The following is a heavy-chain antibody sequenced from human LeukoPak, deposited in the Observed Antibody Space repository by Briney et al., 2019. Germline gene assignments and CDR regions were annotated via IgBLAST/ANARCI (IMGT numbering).Heavy chain of an antibody. CDR1: GYTFTSYD. Sequence: ASVKVSCKASGYTFTSYDINWVRQATGQWLEWMGWMNPNSGNTGYAQKFQGRVTMTRNTSISTAYMELSSLRSEDTAVYYCARGEWFGELSYYYYGMDVWGQGTTVTVSS. D-gene: IGHD3-10*01. J-gene: IGHJ6*02. CDR3: ARGEWFGELSYYYYGMDV. V-gene: IGHV1-8*01. CDR2: MNPNSGNT.